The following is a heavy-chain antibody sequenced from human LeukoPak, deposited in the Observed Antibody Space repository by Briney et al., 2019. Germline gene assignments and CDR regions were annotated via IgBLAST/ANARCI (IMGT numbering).Heavy chain of an antibody. V-gene: IGHV4-34*01. CDR3: VRGYTNGVNQEVWLDP. CDR2: INHSGST. J-gene: IGHJ5*02. CDR1: GGSFSGYY. D-gene: IGHD2-8*01. Sequence: SETLSLTCAVYGGSFSGYYWSWIRQPPGKGLEWIGEINHSGSTNYNPSLKSRVTISVDTSKNQCSLKLKSVAAADTAIYFCVRGYTNGVNQEVWLDPWGQGTLVIVSS.